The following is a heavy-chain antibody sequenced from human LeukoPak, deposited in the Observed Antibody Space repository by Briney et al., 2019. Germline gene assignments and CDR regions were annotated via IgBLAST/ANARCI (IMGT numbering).Heavy chain of an antibody. J-gene: IGHJ5*02. D-gene: IGHD3-22*01. CDR1: GGSISSSSYY. Sequence: SETLSLTCTVSGGSISSSSYYWGWIRQPPGKGLEWIGSIYYSGSTYYNPSLKSRVTISVDTSKNQFSLKLSSVTAADTAVYYCARGDREIYYYDSSGSTENRFDPWGQGTLVTVSS. CDR2: IYYSGST. V-gene: IGHV4-39*07. CDR3: ARGDREIYYYDSSGSTENRFDP.